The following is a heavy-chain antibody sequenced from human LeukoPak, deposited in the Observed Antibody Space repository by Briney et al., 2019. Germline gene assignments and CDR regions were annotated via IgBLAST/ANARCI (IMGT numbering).Heavy chain of an antibody. V-gene: IGHV4-39*07. D-gene: IGHD1-26*01. CDR1: GGSISSSTYY. J-gene: IGHJ4*02. Sequence: SETLSLTCTVSGGSISSSTYYWGWIRQPPGKGLEWIGSISYTGSTYYNPSLKSRVTISVDTSKNQFSLKLNSVTAADTAVYYCAADYSGNYHVEFDYWGQGTLVTVSS. CDR2: ISYTGST. CDR3: AADYSGNYHVEFDY.